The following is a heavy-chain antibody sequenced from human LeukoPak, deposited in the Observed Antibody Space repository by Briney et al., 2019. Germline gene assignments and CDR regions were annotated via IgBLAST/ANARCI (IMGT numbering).Heavy chain of an antibody. D-gene: IGHD4-17*01. CDR3: ARVSTTVTTVYY. J-gene: IGHJ4*02. Sequence: ASVKVSCKASGYTFTGYYMHWVRQAPGQGLEWMGSINPNSGGTNYAQKFQGRVTMTRDTSISTAYMELSRLRSDDTAVYYCARVSTTVTTVYYWGQGTLVTVSS. CDR1: GYTFTGYY. CDR2: INPNSGGT. V-gene: IGHV1-2*02.